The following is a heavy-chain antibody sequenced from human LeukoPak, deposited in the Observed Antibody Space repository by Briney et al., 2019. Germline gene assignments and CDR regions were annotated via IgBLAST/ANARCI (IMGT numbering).Heavy chain of an antibody. Sequence: ASVKVSCKASGYTFTDYNIHWVRQAPRQGLEWIGWIDPNSGATKYAQKFQGGATMTRATSNTTAYMELSSLRYDDTATYYCARVGQTRGEAFDIWGQGTMVTVSS. V-gene: IGHV1-2*02. CDR1: GYTFTDYN. CDR2: IDPNSGAT. CDR3: ARVGQTRGEAFDI. J-gene: IGHJ3*02. D-gene: IGHD3-16*01.